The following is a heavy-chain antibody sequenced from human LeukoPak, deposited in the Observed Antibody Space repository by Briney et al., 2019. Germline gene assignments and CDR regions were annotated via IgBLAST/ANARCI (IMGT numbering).Heavy chain of an antibody. Sequence: SVKVSCKASGGTFSNYAISWVRQAPGQGLEWMGRIIPIFGTANYAQKFQGRVTITADKSTSTAYMEPSSLRSEDTAVYYCASSLLRFLEWLFYEYWGQGTLVTVSS. CDR1: GGTFSNYA. CDR2: IIPIFGTA. CDR3: ASSLLRFLEWLFYEY. D-gene: IGHD3-3*01. J-gene: IGHJ4*02. V-gene: IGHV1-69*06.